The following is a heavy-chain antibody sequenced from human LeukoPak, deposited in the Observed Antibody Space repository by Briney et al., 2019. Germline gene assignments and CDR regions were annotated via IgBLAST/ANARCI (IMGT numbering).Heavy chain of an antibody. CDR2: ITGSGSGT. V-gene: IGHV3-23*05. CDR1: GFTFSSYA. Sequence: GGSLRLSCAASGFTFSSYAMSWVRQAPGRGLEWVSGITGSGSGTDYADSVKGRFTISRDNSKNTLYLHMNSLRAEDTAVYYCAKVSGYYYDSGNYYIDYWGQGTLVTVSS. D-gene: IGHD3-10*01. J-gene: IGHJ4*02. CDR3: AKVSGYYYDSGNYYIDY.